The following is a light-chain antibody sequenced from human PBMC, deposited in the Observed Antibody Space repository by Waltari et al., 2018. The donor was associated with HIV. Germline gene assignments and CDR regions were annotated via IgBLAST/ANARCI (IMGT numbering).Light chain of an antibody. CDR3: QSYDSSNHVV. CDR1: RGGLASTY. Sequence: FMLTQTPSVSESPGKTVTIPCTPTRGGLASTYAPWYQQRPGSTPTTVIYEHNQRPSGVPDRFSGSIDSSSNSASLTISGLKTEDEADYYCQSYDSSNHVVFGGGTKVTVL. CDR2: EHN. J-gene: IGLJ2*01. V-gene: IGLV6-57*01.